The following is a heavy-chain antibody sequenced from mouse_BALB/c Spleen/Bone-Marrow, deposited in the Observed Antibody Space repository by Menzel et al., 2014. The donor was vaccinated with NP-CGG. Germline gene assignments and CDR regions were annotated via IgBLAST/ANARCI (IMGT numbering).Heavy chain of an antibody. J-gene: IGHJ4*01. CDR1: GFNIKDTY. Sequence: VQLKESGAELVKPGASVKLSCTASGFNIKDTYIHWVKQRPEQGLEWIGRIDPANGNTKYDPKFQGKATITADTSSNTAYLHISSLTSEDTAVYYCARYRYYGSSGWDYWGQGTSVTGSS. D-gene: IGHD1-1*01. V-gene: IGHV14-3*02. CDR2: IDPANGNT. CDR3: ARYRYYGSSGWDY.